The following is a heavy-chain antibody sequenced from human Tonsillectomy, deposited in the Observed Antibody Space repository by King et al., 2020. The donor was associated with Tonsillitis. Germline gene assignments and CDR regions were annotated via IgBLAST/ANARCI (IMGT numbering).Heavy chain of an antibody. CDR2: ISYDGSNK. V-gene: IGHV3-30*18. Sequence: QLVQSGGGVVQPGRSLRLSCAASGFTFSSCGMHWVRQATGKGLEGVAVISYDGSNKYYADSVKGRFTISRDNSKNTLYLQMNSLRDEDTAVYYCAKDPYGSGSYCGYWGQGTLVTVSS. CDR1: GFTFSSCG. CDR3: AKDPYGSGSYCGY. D-gene: IGHD3-10*01. J-gene: IGHJ4*02.